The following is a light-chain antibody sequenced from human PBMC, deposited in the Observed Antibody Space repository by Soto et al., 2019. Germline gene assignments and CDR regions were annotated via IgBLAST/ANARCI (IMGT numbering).Light chain of an antibody. V-gene: IGLV1-40*01. CDR1: SSNIGAGYD. CDR2: ANN. J-gene: IGLJ1*01. CDR3: QSYDSSRSPLYV. Sequence: QSVLTPPPSVSGAPGQRVSISCTGSSSNIGAGYDVHWYQHLPGTAPKLLIYANNNRPSGVPDRFSGSKSGTSASLAITGLQAEDEADYYCQSYDSSRSPLYVFGTGTKVTV.